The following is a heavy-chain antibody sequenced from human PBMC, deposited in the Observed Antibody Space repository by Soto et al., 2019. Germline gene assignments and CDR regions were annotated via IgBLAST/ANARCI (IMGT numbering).Heavy chain of an antibody. CDR2: ISYDGSNK. V-gene: IGHV3-30*18. Sequence: QVQLVESGGGVVQPGRSLRLSCVASGFTFSSYGMHWVRQAPGKGLEWVAVISYDGSNKYYADSVKGRFTISRDNSKNTLYLQMNSLRAEDTAVYYCAKDLSVWSDSSGWYKDGMDVWGQGTTVTVSS. CDR1: GFTFSSYG. J-gene: IGHJ6*02. CDR3: AKDLSVWSDSSGWYKDGMDV. D-gene: IGHD6-19*01.